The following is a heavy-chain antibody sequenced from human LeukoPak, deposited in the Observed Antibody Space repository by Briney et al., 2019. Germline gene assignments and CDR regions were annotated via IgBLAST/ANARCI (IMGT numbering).Heavy chain of an antibody. J-gene: IGHJ4*02. CDR1: GGTFSTSS. CDR2: IIPVLGTP. Sequence: ASVKVSCKASGGTFSTSSIIWVRQAPGQGLECLGGIIPVLGTPNYAQKFQGRVTITADESTSTVYMELGSLRVEDTAFYYCATGLGGSYFPFDNWGQGTLVTVSS. V-gene: IGHV1-69*13. CDR3: ATGLGGSYFPFDN. D-gene: IGHD1-26*01.